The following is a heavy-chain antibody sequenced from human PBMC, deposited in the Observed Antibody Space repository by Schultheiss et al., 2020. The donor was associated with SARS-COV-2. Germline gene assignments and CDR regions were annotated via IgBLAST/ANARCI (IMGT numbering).Heavy chain of an antibody. D-gene: IGHD3-16*02. CDR1: GGTFSSYA. V-gene: IGHV1-69*06. J-gene: IGHJ6*02. CDR2: IIPIFGTA. Sequence: SVKVSCKASGGTFSSYAISWVRQAPGQGLEWMGGIIPIFGTANYAQKFQGRVTITADKSTSTAYMELSSLRSEDTAVYYCARGDQKYYDYVWGSYRLGYYYGMDVWGQGTTVTVSS. CDR3: ARGDQKYYDYVWGSYRLGYYYGMDV.